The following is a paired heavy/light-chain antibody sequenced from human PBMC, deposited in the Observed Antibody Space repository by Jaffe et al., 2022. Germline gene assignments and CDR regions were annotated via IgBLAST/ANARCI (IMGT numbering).Light chain of an antibody. Sequence: EIVLTQSPGTLSLSPGERATLSCRASQSVSSSYLAWYQQKPGQAPRLLIYGASSRATGIPDRFSGSGSGTDFTLTISRLEPEDFAVYYCQQYGSSSLFTFGPGTKVDIK. J-gene: IGKJ3*01. CDR2: GAS. CDR3: QQYGSSSLFT. V-gene: IGKV3-20*01. CDR1: QSVSSSY.
Heavy chain of an antibody. D-gene: IGHD3-16*02. CDR1: GYTFTSYD. Sequence: QVQLVQSGAEVKKPGASVKVSCKASGYTFTSYDINWVRQATGQGLEWMGWMNPNSGNTGYAQKFQGRVTMTRNTSISTAYMELSSLRSEDTAVYYCARVRGDDYIWGSYRYRDAFDIWGQGTMVTVSS. V-gene: IGHV1-8*01. CDR3: ARVRGDDYIWGSYRYRDAFDI. J-gene: IGHJ3*02. CDR2: MNPNSGNT.